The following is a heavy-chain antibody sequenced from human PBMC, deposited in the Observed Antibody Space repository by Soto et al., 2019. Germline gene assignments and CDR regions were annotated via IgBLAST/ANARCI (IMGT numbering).Heavy chain of an antibody. V-gene: IGHV4-30-4*01. D-gene: IGHD3-3*01. CDR1: GGSISSGEYY. CDR2: ISYSGST. J-gene: IGHJ6*02. CDR3: ARPRESGSNYGMDV. Sequence: PSETLSLTCTVSGGSISSGEYYWTWIRQPPGKGLEWIGYISYSGSTHYSPSLKSRVSITVDTSKNQFSLNLASVSAEDTAVYYCARPRESGSNYGMDVWGQGTTVTVSS.